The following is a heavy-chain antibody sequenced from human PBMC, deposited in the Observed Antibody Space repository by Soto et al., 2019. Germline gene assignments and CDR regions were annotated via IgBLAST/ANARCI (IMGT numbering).Heavy chain of an antibody. CDR2: ISGYNGNT. Sequence: ASVKVSCKASGYTFTNYGFSWVRQAPGQGLEWMGWISGYNGNTKYAEKFQGRVTMTTDTSTSTAHMKLRSLRSDDTAVYYCAREGQAPYYYYGMDVWGQGTAVTVSS. CDR3: AREGQAPYYYYGMDV. V-gene: IGHV1-18*01. CDR1: GYTFTNYG. J-gene: IGHJ6*02.